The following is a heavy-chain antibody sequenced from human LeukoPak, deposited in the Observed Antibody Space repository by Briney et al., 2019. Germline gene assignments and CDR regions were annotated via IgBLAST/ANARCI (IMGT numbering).Heavy chain of an antibody. CDR3: ARAGGGTYYFDF. CDR1: GFTFSSYG. V-gene: IGHV4-4*01. D-gene: IGHD1-26*01. J-gene: IGHJ4*02. CDR2: IYHSGNT. Sequence: GSLRLSCAASGFTFSSYGMHWVRQPPGQGLEWIAEIYHSGNTNYNPSLKSRVTISLDKSKNQFSLKLTSVTAADTALYFCARAGGGTYYFDFWGQGTLVTVSS.